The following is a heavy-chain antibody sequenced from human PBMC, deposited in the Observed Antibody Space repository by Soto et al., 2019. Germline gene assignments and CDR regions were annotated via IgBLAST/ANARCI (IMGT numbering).Heavy chain of an antibody. J-gene: IGHJ6*03. D-gene: IGHD3-3*01. CDR1: GFTFSSYS. CDR3: AREHDETPFYYYMDV. CDR2: ISSSSSYI. V-gene: IGHV3-21*01. Sequence: GGSLRLSCAASGFTFSSYSMNWVRQAPGKGLEWVSSISSSSSYIYYADSVKGRFTISRDNAKNPLYLQMNSLRAEDTAVYYCAREHDETPFYYYMDVWGKGTTVTVSS.